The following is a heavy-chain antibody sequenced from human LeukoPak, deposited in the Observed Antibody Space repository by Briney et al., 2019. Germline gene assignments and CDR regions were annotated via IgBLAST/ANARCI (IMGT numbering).Heavy chain of an antibody. D-gene: IGHD3-10*01. CDR3: ARRRAGSYYYYMDV. J-gene: IGHJ6*03. CDR1: GGSISSSNW. CDR2: IYYSGST. V-gene: IGHV4-39*01. Sequence: SETLSLTCAVSGGSISSSNWWSWVRQPPGKGLEWIGSIYYSGSTYYNPSLKSRVTISVDTSKNQFSLKLSSVTAADTAVYYCARRRAGSYYYYMDVWGKGTTVTISS.